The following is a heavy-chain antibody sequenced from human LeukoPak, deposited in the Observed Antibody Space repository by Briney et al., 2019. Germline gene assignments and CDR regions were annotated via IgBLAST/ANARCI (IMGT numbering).Heavy chain of an antibody. V-gene: IGHV5-51*01. CDR3: ARRGRYCSSTTCYFSY. Sequence: GESLKISCKGSGYSFTSYWIVWVRQLPGKGLEWMGIIYPGDSDARYSPSFQGQVTISVDKSISTAYLQWSSLKASDTAMYYCARRGRYCSSTTCYFSYWGQGTLVTVSS. D-gene: IGHD2-2*01. CDR1: GYSFTSYW. J-gene: IGHJ4*02. CDR2: IYPGDSDA.